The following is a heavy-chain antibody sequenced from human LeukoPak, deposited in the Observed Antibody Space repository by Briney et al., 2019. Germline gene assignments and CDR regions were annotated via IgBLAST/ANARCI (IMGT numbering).Heavy chain of an antibody. CDR2: ISGSNGNT. V-gene: IGHV1-18*01. CDR1: AYTFTSYG. CDR3: ARGTVSGADYYYMDV. J-gene: IGHJ6*03. Sequence: ASVKVSCKASAYTFTSYGISWVRRAPGQGLEWMGWISGSNGNTKSAQSLQGRVTMTTDTSTSTAYMELRSLRSDDTAVYYCARGTVSGADYYYMDVWGTGTTVTVSS. D-gene: IGHD1-26*01.